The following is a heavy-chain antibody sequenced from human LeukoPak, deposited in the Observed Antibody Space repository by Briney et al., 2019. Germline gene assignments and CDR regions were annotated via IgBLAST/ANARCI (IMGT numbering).Heavy chain of an antibody. D-gene: IGHD2-21*01. CDR2: IKPSDGGA. J-gene: IGHJ4*02. CDR3: ARDFGGDSDY. V-gene: IGHV1-46*01. CDR1: GYSFTGFY. Sequence: ASVKVSCKASGYSFTGFYMHWVRQAPGQGFEWMGIIKPSDGGATYAQNFQGRVTMTRDTSTSTVYMELSSLRSDDTAVYYCARDFGGDSDYWGQGTLVTVSS.